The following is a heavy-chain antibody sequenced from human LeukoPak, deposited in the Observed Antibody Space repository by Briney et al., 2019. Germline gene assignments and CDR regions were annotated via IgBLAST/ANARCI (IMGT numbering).Heavy chain of an antibody. CDR3: ARSHDHLWGNYPDY. V-gene: IGHV4-4*02. CDR1: GGSIDNTNW. CDR2: IHHDGRI. Sequence: SETLSLTCAVSGGSIDNTNWWNWVRQPPGKGLEWIGEIHHDGRINYNPSLKSRDTLSVDKSKNQFSLRLNSVTAADTAMYYCARSHDHLWGNYPDYWGQGTLVTVSS. D-gene: IGHD3-16*02. J-gene: IGHJ4*02.